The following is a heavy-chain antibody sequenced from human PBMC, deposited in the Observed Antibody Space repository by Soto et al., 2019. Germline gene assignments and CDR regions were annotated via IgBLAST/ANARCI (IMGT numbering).Heavy chain of an antibody. CDR2: IKSKTDGGTT. V-gene: IGHV3-15*07. Sequence: EVQLVESGGGLVKPGGSLRLSCAVSGFTFSNAWMNWVRQAPGKGLEWVGRIKSKTDGGTTDYAGPVKGRFTISRDDSKNTLYLQMNSLKTEDTAVYYCTTDYGSGDYSLPWGQGTLVTVSS. CDR3: TTDYGSGDYSLP. CDR1: GFTFSNAW. J-gene: IGHJ4*02. D-gene: IGHD3-10*01.